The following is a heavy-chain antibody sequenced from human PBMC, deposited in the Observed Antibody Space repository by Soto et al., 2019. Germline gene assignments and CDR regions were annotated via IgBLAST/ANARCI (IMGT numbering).Heavy chain of an antibody. CDR1: GASITYGGYS. CDR2: INHLETT. CDR3: ARAGGSDSFDY. D-gene: IGHD1-26*01. Sequence: QLQLHESGSGLVKPSQTLSLTCTVSGASITYGGYSWSWIRQTPGKGLEWIGYINHLETTFYNPSFESRLSLSIDRAKNQFSLNLHSMSAADRAVYFCARAGGSDSFDYWGQGILVTVSS. V-gene: IGHV4-30-2*01. J-gene: IGHJ4*02.